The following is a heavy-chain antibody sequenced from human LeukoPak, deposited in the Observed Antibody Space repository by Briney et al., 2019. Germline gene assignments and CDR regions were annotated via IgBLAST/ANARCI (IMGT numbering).Heavy chain of an antibody. CDR1: GYTLTELS. D-gene: IGHD3-9*01. J-gene: IGHJ3*02. CDR3: ATGMNAILTGYYSSGAFDI. Sequence: ALVKVSCKVSGYTLTELSMHWVRQAPGKGLEWMGGFDPEGGETIYAQKFQGRVTMTEDTSTDTAYMELSSLRSEDTAVYYCATGMNAILTGYYSSGAFDIWGQGTMVTVSS. V-gene: IGHV1-24*01. CDR2: FDPEGGET.